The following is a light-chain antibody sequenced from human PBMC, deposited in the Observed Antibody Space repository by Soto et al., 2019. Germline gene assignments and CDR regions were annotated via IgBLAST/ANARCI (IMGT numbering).Light chain of an antibody. J-gene: IGLJ2*01. CDR1: SSDVGSYNL. Sequence: QSVLTQPASVSGSPGQSITISCTGTSSDVGSYNLVSWYQQHPGKAPKLMIYEGSKRPSGVPNRFSGSKSGNTASLTISGLQAEDEADYYCCSYAGSYVVFGGGTKLTVL. V-gene: IGLV2-23*01. CDR3: CSYAGSYVV. CDR2: EGS.